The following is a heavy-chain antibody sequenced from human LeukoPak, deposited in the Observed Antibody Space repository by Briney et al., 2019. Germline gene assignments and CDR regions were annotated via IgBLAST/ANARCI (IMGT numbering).Heavy chain of an antibody. CDR2: IYYSRST. CDR3: ARERRYCSGGSCSRYYYYYGMDV. CDR1: GGSISSYY. J-gene: IGHJ6*02. D-gene: IGHD2-15*01. Sequence: PSETLSLTCTVSGGSISSYYWSWIRQPPGKGLEWIGYIYYSRSTNYNPSLKSRVTISVDKSKNQFSLKLSSVTAADTAVYYCARERRYCSGGSCSRYYYYYGMDVWGQGTTVTVSS. V-gene: IGHV4-59*12.